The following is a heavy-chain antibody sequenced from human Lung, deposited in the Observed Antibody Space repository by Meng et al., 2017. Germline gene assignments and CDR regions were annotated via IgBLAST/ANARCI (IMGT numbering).Heavy chain of an antibody. D-gene: IGHD3-16*01. V-gene: IGHV1-2*06. CDR3: ARGGSYSSDY. Sequence: QVQLVQSGAEVKKPGASVKVSCKASGYTFTGYYIHGVRQAPGQGLEWMGRINPKSGGTNYAQKFQGRVTMTRDTSISTAYIELSGLRSDDTAVYYCARGGSYSSDYWGQGTLVTVSS. CDR2: INPKSGGT. CDR1: GYTFTGYY. J-gene: IGHJ4*02.